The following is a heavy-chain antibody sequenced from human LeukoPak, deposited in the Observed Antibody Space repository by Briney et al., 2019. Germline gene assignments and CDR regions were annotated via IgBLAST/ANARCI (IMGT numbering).Heavy chain of an antibody. V-gene: IGHV3-74*01. Sequence: GGSLRLSCAASGFTFSSYWMHWVRQVPGKGLVWVSRINSDGSSTSYADSVKGRFTISRDNAKNTLYVQMSSLRAEDTAVYYCSAGSGHAFDIWGRGTMVTVSS. CDR3: SAGSGHAFDI. D-gene: IGHD3-10*01. J-gene: IGHJ3*02. CDR2: INSDGSST. CDR1: GFTFSSYW.